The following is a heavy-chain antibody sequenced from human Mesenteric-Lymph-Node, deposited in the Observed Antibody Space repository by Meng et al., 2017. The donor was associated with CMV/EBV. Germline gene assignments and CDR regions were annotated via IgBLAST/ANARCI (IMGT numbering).Heavy chain of an antibody. CDR3: AKDRGISWNDAFAY. D-gene: IGHD1-1*01. J-gene: IGHJ4*02. Sequence: GESLKISCAASGFTVSSNYMSWVRQAPGKGLEWVSAISGSGGSTYYADSVKGRFTISRDNSKNTLYLQMNSLRAEDTAVYYCAKDRGISWNDAFAYWGQGTLVTVSS. CDR2: ISGSGGST. V-gene: IGHV3-23*01. CDR1: GFTVSSNY.